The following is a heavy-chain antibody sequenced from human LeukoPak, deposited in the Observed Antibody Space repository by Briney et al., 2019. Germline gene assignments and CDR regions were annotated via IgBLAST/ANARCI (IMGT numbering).Heavy chain of an antibody. CDR3: ARDLSPVVRASPMGY. D-gene: IGHD3-10*01. CDR1: GFTFTNYG. J-gene: IGHJ4*02. V-gene: IGHV3-30*03. Sequence: PGGSLRLPCAASGFTFTNYGMHWVRQGPGKGLEWVALITYDGYYKYYSDSVKGRFTISSDTSKNTLYLQMNSLRAEDTAVYYCARDLSPVVRASPMGYWGQGTPVTVSS. CDR2: ITYDGYYK.